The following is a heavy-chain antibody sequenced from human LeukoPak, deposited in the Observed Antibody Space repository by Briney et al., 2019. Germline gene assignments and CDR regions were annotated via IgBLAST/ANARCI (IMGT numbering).Heavy chain of an antibody. CDR3: ARDDSGWYSVDY. CDR1: GGSISSSSYY. Sequence: SETLSLTCTVSGGSISSSSYYWGWIRQPPGKGLEWIGSIYYSGSTYYNPSLKSRVTISVDTSKNQFSLKLSSVTAADTAVYYCARDDSGWYSVDYWGQGTLVTVSS. CDR2: IYYSGST. J-gene: IGHJ4*02. D-gene: IGHD6-19*01. V-gene: IGHV4-39*07.